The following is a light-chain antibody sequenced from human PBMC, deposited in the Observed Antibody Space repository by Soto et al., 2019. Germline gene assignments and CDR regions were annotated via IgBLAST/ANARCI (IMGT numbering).Light chain of an antibody. CDR3: QSYDSSLSTDV. J-gene: IGLJ1*01. CDR1: SSNIGAGFD. V-gene: IGLV1-40*01. Sequence: QSVLTQPPSVSGAPGQRVTISCTGSSSNIGAGFDVHWYQQLPGTAPRLLIYANTHRPSGVPDRISGSKSGTSASLAITGLQAEDEADYYCQSYDSSLSTDVFGTGTKLTVL. CDR2: ANT.